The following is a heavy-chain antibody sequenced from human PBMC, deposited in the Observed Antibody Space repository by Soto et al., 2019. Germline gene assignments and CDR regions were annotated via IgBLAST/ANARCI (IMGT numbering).Heavy chain of an antibody. V-gene: IGHV3-30*18. D-gene: IGHD2-2*01. Sequence: GGSLRLSCAASGFTFSSYAMSWVRQAPGKGLEWVAVISYDGSDKYYADSVKGRFSISRDNSKNTLYLQMNSLRAEDTAVYYCAKVIGYCSSSSCRRDYYYYYGMDVWGQGTTVTVSS. J-gene: IGHJ6*02. CDR3: AKVIGYCSSSSCRRDYYYYYGMDV. CDR1: GFTFSSYA. CDR2: ISYDGSDK.